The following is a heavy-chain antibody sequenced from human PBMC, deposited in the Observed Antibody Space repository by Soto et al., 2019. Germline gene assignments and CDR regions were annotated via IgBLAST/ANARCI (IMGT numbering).Heavy chain of an antibody. Sequence: QVQLQQWGAGLLKPSETLSLTCAVYGGSFSGYYWSWIRQPPGKGLEWIGEINHSGSTNYNPSLKSRVTISVATSKNQFSLKLSSVTAADTAVYYCARGGYYDFWSGYHGFDPWGQGTLVTVSS. CDR1: GGSFSGYY. D-gene: IGHD3-3*01. V-gene: IGHV4-34*01. CDR2: INHSGST. J-gene: IGHJ5*02. CDR3: ARGGYYDFWSGYHGFDP.